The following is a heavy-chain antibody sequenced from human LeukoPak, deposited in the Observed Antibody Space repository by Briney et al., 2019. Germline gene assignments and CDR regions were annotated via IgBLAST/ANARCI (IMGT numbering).Heavy chain of an antibody. D-gene: IGHD3-10*01. CDR1: GYSISRVYD. V-gene: IGHV4-38-2*01. CDR3: ASHVLLWFGEPEGAFDI. J-gene: IGHJ3*02. CDR2: IYHSGST. Sequence: PSETLSLTCAVSGYSISRVYDWGWLRQPPGKGLEWLGNIYHSGSTHYNPSLKSRVTIPVDKSKTQFSLKLSSVTAADTAVYYCASHVLLWFGEPEGAFDIWGQGKMVTVSS.